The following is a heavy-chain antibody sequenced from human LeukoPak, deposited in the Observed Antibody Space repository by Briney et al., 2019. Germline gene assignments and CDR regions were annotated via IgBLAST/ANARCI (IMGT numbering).Heavy chain of an antibody. D-gene: IGHD2-21*02. J-gene: IGHJ4*02. CDR3: ARGVPYCGGDCYRDY. CDR2: IYHLGTT. V-gene: IGHV4-4*02. CDR1: GGSISSSNW. Sequence: PSETLSLTCTVSGGSISSSNWWGWVRQPPGKGLECIGEIYHLGTTNYNPSLKSRVTISVDTSKNQFSLKLSSVTAADTAVYYCARGVPYCGGDCYRDYWGQGTLVTVSS.